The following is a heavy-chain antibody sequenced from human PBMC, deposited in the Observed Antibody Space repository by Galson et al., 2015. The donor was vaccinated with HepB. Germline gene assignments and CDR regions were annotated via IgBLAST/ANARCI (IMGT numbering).Heavy chain of an antibody. V-gene: IGHV3-15*01. CDR1: GFTFSEGW. CDR2: IKSKSNGGTT. D-gene: IGHD6-19*01. J-gene: IGHJ6*02. Sequence: SLRLSCAASGFTFSEGWMSWVRQAPGKGLEWIGRIKSKSNGGTTDYAAPVKGRFTISRDDSKSTLYLQMNSLKTEDTAIYYCTTVAEAGNDYYGMDAWGQGTTVIVSS. CDR3: TTVAEAGNDYYGMDA.